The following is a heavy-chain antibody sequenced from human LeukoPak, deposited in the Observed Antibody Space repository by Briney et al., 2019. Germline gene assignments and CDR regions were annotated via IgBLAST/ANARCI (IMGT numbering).Heavy chain of an antibody. Sequence: PSETLSLTCTVSGGSISSYYWSWIRQPPGKGLEWIGYIYYSGSTNYNPSLKSRVTISVDTSKNQFSLKLSSVTAADTAVYYCARHDELRYFDWPPIQHWGQGTLVTVSS. D-gene: IGHD3-9*01. V-gene: IGHV4-59*08. CDR2: IYYSGST. CDR3: ARHDELRYFDWPPIQH. CDR1: GGSISSYY. J-gene: IGHJ1*01.